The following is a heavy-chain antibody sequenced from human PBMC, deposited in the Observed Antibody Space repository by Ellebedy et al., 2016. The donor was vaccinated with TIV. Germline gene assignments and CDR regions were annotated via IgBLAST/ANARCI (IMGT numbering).Heavy chain of an antibody. D-gene: IGHD4-11*01. CDR1: GYTLTELS. J-gene: IGHJ6*03. V-gene: IGHV1-24*01. CDR3: ATVTTVTDPYYYYMDV. CDR2: FDPEDGET. Sequence: ASVKVSXXVSGYTLTELSMHWVRQAPGKGLEWMGGFDPEDGETIYAQKFQGRVTMTEDTSTDTAYMELSSLRSEDTAVYYCATVTTVTDPYYYYMDVWGKGTTVTVSS.